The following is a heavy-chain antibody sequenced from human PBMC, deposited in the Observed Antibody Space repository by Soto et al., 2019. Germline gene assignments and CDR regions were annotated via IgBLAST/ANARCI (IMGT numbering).Heavy chain of an antibody. Sequence: EVQLVESGGGLVKPGGSLRLSCAASGFTFSNAWMSWVRQAPGKGLEWVGRIKSKTDGGTTDYAAPVKGRFTISRDDSKNTLYLQMNSLKTADTAVYYCTTDHEEYSGNYYYYYYMDVWGKGTTVTVSS. V-gene: IGHV3-15*01. D-gene: IGHD6-6*01. CDR1: GFTFSNAW. CDR3: TTDHEEYSGNYYYYYYMDV. CDR2: IKSKTDGGTT. J-gene: IGHJ6*03.